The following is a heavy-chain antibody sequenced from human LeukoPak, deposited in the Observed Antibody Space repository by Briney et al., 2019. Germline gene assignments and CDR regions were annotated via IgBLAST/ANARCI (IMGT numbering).Heavy chain of an antibody. CDR2: IYYSGST. J-gene: IGHJ5*02. Sequence: SETLSLTCTVSGGSISSSSYYWGWIRQPPGKGLEWIGSIYYSGSTYFNPSLKSRVTISVDTSKNQFSLKLSSVTAADTAVYYCAREDHPMITFGGVIGPWGQGTLVTVSS. D-gene: IGHD3-16*02. V-gene: IGHV4-39*07. CDR3: AREDHPMITFGGVIGP. CDR1: GGSISSSSYY.